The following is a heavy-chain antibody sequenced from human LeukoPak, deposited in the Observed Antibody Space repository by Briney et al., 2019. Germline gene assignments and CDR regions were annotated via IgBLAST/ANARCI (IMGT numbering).Heavy chain of an antibody. CDR3: ARHGVLWFGDSPIGAFDI. CDR1: GYSFTSYW. V-gene: IGHV5-10-1*01. D-gene: IGHD3-10*01. J-gene: IGHJ3*02. CDR2: IDPSDSYT. Sequence: GESLKISCKGSGYSFTSYWISWVRQMPGKGLEWMGRIDPSDSYTNYSPSFQGHVTISADKSISTAYLQWSSLKASDTAMYYCARHGVLWFGDSPIGAFDIWGRGTMVTVSS.